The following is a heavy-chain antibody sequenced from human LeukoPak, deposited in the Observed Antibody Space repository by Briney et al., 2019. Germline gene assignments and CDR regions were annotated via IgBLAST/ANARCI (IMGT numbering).Heavy chain of an antibody. J-gene: IGHJ3*02. V-gene: IGHV4-59*12. CDR3: ARAEVAFDI. CDR1: GGSIRSYY. Sequence: SETLSLTCTVSGGSIRSYYWSWIRQPPGKGLEWIGYIYYSGSTTYNPSLKSRVTISVDTSKNQFPLKLSSVTAADTAVYYCARAEVAFDIWGQGTIVTVSS. CDR2: IYYSGST.